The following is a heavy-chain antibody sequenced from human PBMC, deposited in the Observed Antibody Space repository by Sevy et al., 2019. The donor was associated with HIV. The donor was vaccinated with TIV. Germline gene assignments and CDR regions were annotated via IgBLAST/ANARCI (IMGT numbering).Heavy chain of an antibody. CDR1: GYAFTGYY. V-gene: IGHV1-2*06. Sequence: ASVKVSCKTFGYAFTGYYLHWVRQAPGQGLEWMGRINPISGGSDDSHKFPGRVTMTRDTSISTAYMDVTNLRSDDTAVYYCARAPPDFWMGGMDVWGQGTVVTVSS. D-gene: IGHD3-3*01. J-gene: IGHJ6*02. CDR2: INPISGGS. CDR3: ARAPPDFWMGGMDV.